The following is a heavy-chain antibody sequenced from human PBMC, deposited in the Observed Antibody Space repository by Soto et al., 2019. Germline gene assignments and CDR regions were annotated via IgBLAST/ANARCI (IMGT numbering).Heavy chain of an antibody. Sequence: SVKVSCKASGGTFSSYAISWVRQAPGQGLEWMGGIIPIFGTANYAQKFQGRVTITADKSTSTAYMELSTLRSADTAVYYCARDQRRDYDFWSGYSQGFDYWGQGTPVTVSS. CDR3: ARDQRRDYDFWSGYSQGFDY. J-gene: IGHJ4*02. V-gene: IGHV1-69*06. D-gene: IGHD3-3*01. CDR2: IIPIFGTA. CDR1: GGTFSSYA.